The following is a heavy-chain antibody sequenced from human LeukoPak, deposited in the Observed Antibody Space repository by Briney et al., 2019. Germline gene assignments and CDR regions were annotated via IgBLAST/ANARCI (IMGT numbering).Heavy chain of an antibody. V-gene: IGHV5-51*01. D-gene: IGHD3-22*01. J-gene: IGHJ4*02. Sequence: GESLKISCKTSGYIFTTYWIGWVRQMAGKGLEWMGIIHPGDSDTRFSPSFQGQVTFSADKSISTAYLQWSSLKASDTAMYYCARLYYYDTSGYYPFDYWGQGTLVTVSS. CDR3: ARLYYYDTSGYYPFDY. CDR2: IHPGDSDT. CDR1: GYIFTTYW.